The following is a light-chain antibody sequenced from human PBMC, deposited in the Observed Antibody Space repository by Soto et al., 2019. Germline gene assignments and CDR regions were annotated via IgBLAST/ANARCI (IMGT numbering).Light chain of an antibody. V-gene: IGKV1-5*03. Sequence: DIQMTQSPSTLSASVGDRVTITCRASQSMSVWLAWYQQKAGKAPNLLIYKASRLESGVPSRFSGSGSETEFTLTISGRQPVDSATYYCQQYNSYSPTFGQGNKVEVK. CDR2: KAS. CDR3: QQYNSYSPT. CDR1: QSMSVW. J-gene: IGKJ1*01.